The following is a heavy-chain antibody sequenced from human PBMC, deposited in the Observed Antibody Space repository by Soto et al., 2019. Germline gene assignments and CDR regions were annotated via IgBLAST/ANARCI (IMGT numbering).Heavy chain of an antibody. CDR2: IKSKTDGGTT. J-gene: IGHJ3*02. CDR3: TAIVGATGLDAFDI. Sequence: GESLKISCAASGFTFSNAWMSWVRQAPGKGLEWVGRIKSKTDGGTTDYAAPVKGRFTISRDDSKNTLYLQMNSLKTEDTAVYYCTAIVGATGLDAFDIWGQGTMVTVSS. D-gene: IGHD1-26*01. V-gene: IGHV3-15*01. CDR1: GFTFSNAW.